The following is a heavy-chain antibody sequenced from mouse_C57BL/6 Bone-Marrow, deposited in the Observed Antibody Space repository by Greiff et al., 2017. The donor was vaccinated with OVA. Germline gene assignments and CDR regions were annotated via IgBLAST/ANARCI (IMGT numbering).Heavy chain of an antibody. CDR1: GYTFTSYW. CDR2: IYPGNSDT. D-gene: IGHD2-4*01. CDR3: TRSVYYDYDEDY. J-gene: IGHJ2*01. V-gene: IGHV1-5*01. Sequence: VQLQQSGTVLARPGASVKMSCKTSGYTFTSYWMHWVKQRPGQGLEWLGAIYPGNSDTSYNQKFKGKAKLTAVTSASTAYMELSSLTNEDSAVYYCTRSVYYDYDEDYWGQGTTLTVSS.